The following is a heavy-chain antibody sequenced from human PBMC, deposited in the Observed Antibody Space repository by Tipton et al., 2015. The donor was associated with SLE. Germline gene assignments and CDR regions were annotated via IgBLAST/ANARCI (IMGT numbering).Heavy chain of an antibody. CDR1: GGSFSSDF. CDR3: ASHVGDGYMGYYYGMDV. J-gene: IGHJ6*02. D-gene: IGHD5-24*01. V-gene: IGHV4-34*12. CDR2: IIHSGST. Sequence: TLSLTCAVYGGSFSSDFWTWIRQPPGEGLEWIGEIIHSGSTNYNPSLKSRVTISVDTSKNQFSLKLSSVTAADTAVYYCASHVGDGYMGYYYGMDVWGQGTTVTVSS.